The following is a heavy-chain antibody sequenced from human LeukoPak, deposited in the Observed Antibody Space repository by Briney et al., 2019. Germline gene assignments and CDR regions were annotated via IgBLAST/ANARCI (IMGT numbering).Heavy chain of an antibody. Sequence: KSSETLSLTCTVSGGSISSYYWSWIRQPPGKGLEWIGYIYYSGSTNYNPSLKSRVTISVDTSKNQFSLKLSPVTAADTALYYCARVYGDYVDYWGQGTLVTVSS. CDR1: GGSISSYY. D-gene: IGHD4-17*01. CDR2: IYYSGST. CDR3: ARVYGDYVDY. J-gene: IGHJ4*02. V-gene: IGHV4-59*01.